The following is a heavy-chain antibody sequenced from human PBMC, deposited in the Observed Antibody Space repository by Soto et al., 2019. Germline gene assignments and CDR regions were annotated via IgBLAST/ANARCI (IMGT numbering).Heavy chain of an antibody. V-gene: IGHV4-31*03. J-gene: IGHJ6*02. D-gene: IGHD3-10*01. CDR2: IYYSGST. CDR1: GCSISSGGYY. Sequence: TLSLACTVSGCSISSGGYYWSWIRQQPGKGLEWIGYIYYSGSTYYNPSLKSRVTISVDTSKNQFSLKLSSVTAADTDVYYCERGGGNTMVRSPNLYGMDVWGQGTTVTVSS. CDR3: ERGGGNTMVRSPNLYGMDV.